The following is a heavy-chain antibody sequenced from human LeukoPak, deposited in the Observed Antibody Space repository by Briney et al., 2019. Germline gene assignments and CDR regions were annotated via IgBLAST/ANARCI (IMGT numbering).Heavy chain of an antibody. J-gene: IGHJ4*02. Sequence: QAGGSLRLSCAASGFTFSSYAMHWVRQAPGKGLEWVAVISYDGSNKYYADSVKGRFTISRDNSKNTLYLQMNSLRAEDTAVYYCARYIAVADYYFDYWGQGTLVTVSS. CDR3: ARYIAVADYYFDY. D-gene: IGHD6-19*01. CDR2: ISYDGSNK. V-gene: IGHV3-30-3*01. CDR1: GFTFSSYA.